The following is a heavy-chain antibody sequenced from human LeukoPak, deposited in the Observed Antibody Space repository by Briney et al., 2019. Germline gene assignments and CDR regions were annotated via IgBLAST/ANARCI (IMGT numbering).Heavy chain of an antibody. D-gene: IGHD2-15*01. CDR2: IYYSGST. Sequence: PSETLSLTCTVSGGSISSYYWSWIRQPPGKGLEWIGHIYYSGSTNYNPSLKSRVTISVDTSKNQFSLKLSSVTAADTAVYYCARVSLGYCSGGSCYSLDVWGKGTTVTVSS. CDR1: GGSISSYY. V-gene: IGHV4-59*01. J-gene: IGHJ6*04. CDR3: ARVSLGYCSGGSCYSLDV.